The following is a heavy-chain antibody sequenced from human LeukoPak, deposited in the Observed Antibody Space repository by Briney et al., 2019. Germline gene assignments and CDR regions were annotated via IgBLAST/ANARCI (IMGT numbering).Heavy chain of an antibody. CDR3: ARSVNSGCLDC. CDR1: GDSVSSNNAV. J-gene: IGHJ4*02. V-gene: IGHV6-1*01. CDR2: TYYRSKRNY. Sequence: SQTLSLTCAISGDSVSSNNAVWNWIRQSPSRGLEWLGKTYYRSKRNYDYAVSMKSRITINPDTSKNHFSLQLSSVTPEDTAVYYCARSVNSGCLDCWGQGVLVTVSS. D-gene: IGHD3-10*01.